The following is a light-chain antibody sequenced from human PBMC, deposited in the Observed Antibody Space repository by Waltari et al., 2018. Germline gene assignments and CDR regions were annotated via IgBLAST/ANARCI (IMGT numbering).Light chain of an antibody. CDR3: AAWDDRLRAYV. Sequence: QSVLPQPPSASGTPGQRVTISCSGSSSNAGRDNVSWYQQPPGTAPQPPLYNDIQRPSGVPDRFSGSKSGTSASLAISGLRSEDEGDYYCAAWDDRLRAYVFGTGTQVTVL. V-gene: IGLV1-47*01. CDR1: SSNAGRDN. J-gene: IGLJ1*01. CDR2: NDI.